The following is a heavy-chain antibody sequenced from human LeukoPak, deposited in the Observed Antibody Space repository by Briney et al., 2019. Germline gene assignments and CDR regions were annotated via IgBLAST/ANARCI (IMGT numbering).Heavy chain of an antibody. J-gene: IGHJ4*02. Sequence: MSSETLSLTCAVYGASFSGYYWSWIRQPPGKGLEWIGEINHSVTTNYNPSLNSRVTISVDTSKNQFSLKLSSVTAADTAAYFCARCPNYYDSSGWHYSGSDYWGQGTLVTVSS. CDR1: GASFSGYY. V-gene: IGHV4-34*01. CDR3: ARCPNYYDSSGWHYSGSDY. CDR2: INHSVTT. D-gene: IGHD3-22*01.